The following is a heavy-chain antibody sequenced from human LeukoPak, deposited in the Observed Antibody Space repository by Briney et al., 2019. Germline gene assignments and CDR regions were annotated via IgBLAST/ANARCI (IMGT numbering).Heavy chain of an antibody. Sequence: GSSVKVSCKASGGTFSSYAISWVRQAPGQGLEWMGRIIPILGIANYAQKFQGRVTITADKSTSTAYMELSSLRSEDTAVYYCARARGYQPSNWFDPWGQGTLVTVSS. D-gene: IGHD2-2*01. CDR1: GGTFSSYA. CDR2: IIPILGIA. J-gene: IGHJ5*02. V-gene: IGHV1-69*04. CDR3: ARARGYQPSNWFDP.